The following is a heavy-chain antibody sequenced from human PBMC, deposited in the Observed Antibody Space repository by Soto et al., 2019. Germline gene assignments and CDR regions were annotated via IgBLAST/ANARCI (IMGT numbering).Heavy chain of an antibody. Sequence: QVQLVESGGGVVQPGRSLRLSCAASGFTFSSYGMHWVRQAQGKGLEWVAVIWYDGIKKHYADSVKGRFTISRDNSKNTLYLEMNSRRVDYRAVYYCARDSNIVVVPAAIAEYWGQGTLVTVSS. V-gene: IGHV3-33*01. CDR1: GFTFSSYG. D-gene: IGHD2-2*01. CDR3: ARDSNIVVVPAAIAEY. J-gene: IGHJ4*02. CDR2: IWYDGIKK.